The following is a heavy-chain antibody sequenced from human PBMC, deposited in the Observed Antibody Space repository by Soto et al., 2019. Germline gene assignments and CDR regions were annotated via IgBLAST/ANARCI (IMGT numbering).Heavy chain of an antibody. J-gene: IGHJ4*02. D-gene: IGHD1-20*01. CDR3: ARVRDNNWNANFDC. CDR2: IYYSGST. CDR1: GGSISSGDYY. V-gene: IGHV4-30-4*01. Sequence: SETLSLTCAVSGGSISSGDYYWRWIRQPPGKGLEWIGYIYYSGSTYYNPSLKSRVSISVDTSKNQFSLKLSSVTAADTAVYYCARVRDNNWNANFDCWGQGTLVTVSS.